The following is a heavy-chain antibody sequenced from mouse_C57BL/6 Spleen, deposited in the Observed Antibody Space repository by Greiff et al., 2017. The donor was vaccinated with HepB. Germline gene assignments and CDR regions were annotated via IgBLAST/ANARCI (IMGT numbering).Heavy chain of an antibody. CDR3: TRESGTGNWYFDV. CDR2: IAPETGGT. V-gene: IGHV1-15*01. CDR1: GYTFTDYE. D-gene: IGHD3-3*01. Sequence: LVESGAELVRPGASVTLSCKASGYTFTDYEMHWVKQTPVHGLEWIGAIAPETGGTAYNQKFKGKAILTADKSSSTAYMELRSLTSEDSAVYYCTRESGTGNWYFDVWGTGTTVTVSS. J-gene: IGHJ1*03.